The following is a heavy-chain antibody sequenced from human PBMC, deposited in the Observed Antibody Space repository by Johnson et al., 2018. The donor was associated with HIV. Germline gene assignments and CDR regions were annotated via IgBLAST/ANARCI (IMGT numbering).Heavy chain of an antibody. CDR1: GFSLSDYG. V-gene: IGHV3-30*03. CDR2: ISYDGDDK. J-gene: IGHJ3*02. CDR3: ARDSPLGRGLDI. D-gene: IGHD7-27*01. Sequence: QVQLVESGGGVFQPGRSLRLSCAASGFSLSDYGIHWVRQAPGKGLEWVAVISYDGDDKHYGDSVEGRFTIYRDNSKKTLYLQMNSLRPEDTAVYYCARDSPLGRGLDIWGRGTVVTVSS.